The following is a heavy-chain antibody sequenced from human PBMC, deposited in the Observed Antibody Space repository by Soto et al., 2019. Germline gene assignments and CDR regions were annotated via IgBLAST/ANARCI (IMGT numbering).Heavy chain of an antibody. Sequence: VQLLESGGGLVQPGGSLGLSCVASGFPFSSYAMSWVRQTPEKGLEWVSAISGGGGDRYYADSVKGRLTSSRDNSRNTLCLHMNSLRAEDSAVYHCAMSLVMEAVDNEPSETWGRGTLVTVSS. CDR2: ISGGGGDR. V-gene: IGHV3-23*01. CDR3: AMSLVMEAVDNEPSET. J-gene: IGHJ5*02. D-gene: IGHD3-16*01. CDR1: GFPFSSYA.